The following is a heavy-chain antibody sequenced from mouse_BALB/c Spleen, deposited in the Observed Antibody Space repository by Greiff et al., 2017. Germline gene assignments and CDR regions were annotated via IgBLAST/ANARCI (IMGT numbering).Heavy chain of an antibody. CDR1: GYTFTSYW. D-gene: IGHD1-1*01. V-gene: IGHV1-69*02. CDR2: IYPSDSYT. Sequence: QVQLQQPGAELVRPGASVKLSCKASGYTFTSYWINWVKQRPGQGLEWIGNIYPSDSYTNYNQKFKDKATLTVDKSSSTAYMQLSSPTSEDSAVYYCTTADGSPWFAYWGQGTLVTVAA. CDR3: TTADGSPWFAY. J-gene: IGHJ3*01.